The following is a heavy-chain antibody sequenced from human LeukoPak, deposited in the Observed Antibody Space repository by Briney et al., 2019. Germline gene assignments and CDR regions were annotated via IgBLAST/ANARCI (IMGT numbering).Heavy chain of an antibody. D-gene: IGHD5-18*01. V-gene: IGHV1-69*05. CDR1: GGTFSSYA. CDR2: IIPIFGTA. Sequence: ASVKVSCMASGGTFSSYAISWVRQAPGQGLEWMGGIIPIFGTANYAQKFQGRVTITTDESTSTAYMELSSLRSEDTAVYYCASRRGYSYGSLDYWGQGTLVTVSS. CDR3: ASRRGYSYGSLDY. J-gene: IGHJ4*02.